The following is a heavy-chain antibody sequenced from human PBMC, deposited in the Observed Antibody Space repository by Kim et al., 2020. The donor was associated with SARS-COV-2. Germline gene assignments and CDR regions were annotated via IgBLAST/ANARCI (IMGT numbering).Heavy chain of an antibody. D-gene: IGHD1-26*01. CDR2: IRSEANSYAS. Sequence: GGSLRLSCAASGFTFSGYAIHWVRQAPGRGLVWVSRIRSEANSYASVYAASGRGRISIYRAESKNTAYLNRHSLKTADTAVYESARVPCGTLTYCTAFD. CDR1: GFTFSGYA. V-gene: IGHV3-73*01. J-gene: IGHJ3*02. CDR3: ARVPCGTLTYCTAFD.